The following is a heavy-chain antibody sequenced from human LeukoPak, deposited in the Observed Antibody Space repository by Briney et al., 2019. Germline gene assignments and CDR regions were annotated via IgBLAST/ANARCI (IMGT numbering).Heavy chain of an antibody. D-gene: IGHD3-9*01. V-gene: IGHV5-51*01. Sequence: HGESLKISCKGSGYRFTSYWIGWVRQMPGKGLEWMGIIYPGDYNTRYSPSFQGQITISADRSITSAYLQWSSLKASDSAMYYCARLSAAYDTPASYWGQGTLVTVSS. CDR3: ARLSAAYDTPASY. CDR1: GYRFTSYW. J-gene: IGHJ4*02. CDR2: IYPGDYNT.